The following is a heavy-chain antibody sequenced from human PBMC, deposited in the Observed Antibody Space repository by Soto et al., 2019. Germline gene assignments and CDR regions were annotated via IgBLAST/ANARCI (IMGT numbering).Heavy chain of an antibody. CDR2: ISGSRNYT. CDR1: GFPFSDYY. V-gene: IGHV3-11*03. D-gene: IGHD4-17*01. J-gene: IGHJ6*02. Sequence: PVGSLSLSCPAFGFPFSDYYMTWILQPPWKGMKWVSFISGSRNYTDYADSVKGRFTISRDNSKNTLYLQMNSLRAEDTAVYYCAKRRTTVVRLYGMDVWGQGTTVTVSS. CDR3: AKRRTTVVRLYGMDV.